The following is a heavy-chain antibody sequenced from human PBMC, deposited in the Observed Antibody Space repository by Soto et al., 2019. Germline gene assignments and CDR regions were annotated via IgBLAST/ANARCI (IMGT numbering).Heavy chain of an antibody. CDR1: GYPFSDNQ. CDR2: INPKSDDT. J-gene: IGHJ4*02. V-gene: IGHV1-2*02. D-gene: IGHD3-10*01. Sequence: ASVKVSCKASGYPFSDNQIHWLRRAPGQGLEWMGRINPKSDDTNYAQKFQGRVTMTRDTSIDTAYLELTGLTSDDTAVYYCAKAREVTLVRVPSSYWGQGTLVTVSS. CDR3: AKAREVTLVRVPSSY.